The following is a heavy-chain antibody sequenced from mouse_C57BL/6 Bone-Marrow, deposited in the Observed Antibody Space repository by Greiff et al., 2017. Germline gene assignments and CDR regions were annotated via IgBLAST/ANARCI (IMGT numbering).Heavy chain of an antibody. CDR2: VNPGSGGT. CDR1: AYAFTTCL. V-gene: IGHV1-54*01. D-gene: IGHD1-1*01. CDR3: ARERGYYYGSSYWDGAMDY. Sequence: VQLQQSGAELVRPGTSVKVSCKASAYAFTTCLIEWVKQRPGQGLEWIGVVNPGSGGTNYNEKFKGKETMTADKSSSTAYMQLSRLTSEDSAVYFCARERGYYYGSSYWDGAMDYWGQGTSVTVSS. J-gene: IGHJ4*01.